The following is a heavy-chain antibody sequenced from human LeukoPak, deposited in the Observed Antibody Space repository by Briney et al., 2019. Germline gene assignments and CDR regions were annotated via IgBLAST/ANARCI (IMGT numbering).Heavy chain of an antibody. CDR2: IRNKRGGYNT. V-gene: IGHV3-72*01. J-gene: IGHJ3*01. D-gene: IGHD1-1*01. CDR1: GFTFSKHY. CDR3: ARGGTSHAVDA. Sequence: GESLTLSCAASGFTFSKHYVYWVRQAPGKGLEWIGRIRNKRGGYNTEYVASRKGRFTVSRDDTDRSLYRQMNSLRSEETALYYCARGGTSHAVDASGRGTLVTVSS.